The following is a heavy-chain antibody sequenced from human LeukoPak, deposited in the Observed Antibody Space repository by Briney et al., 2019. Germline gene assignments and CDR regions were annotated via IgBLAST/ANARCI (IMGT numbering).Heavy chain of an antibody. Sequence: GESLKIPCKASGKNLNTSWIGWVRQMPGKGLEWMGIIYPRDSDTKYSPSLQGQVTISADKSTSTAYLQWGSLKASDTAIYYCARMALFGSGSDYWGWFDPWGQGTLVTVSS. CDR1: GKNLNTSW. D-gene: IGHD3-10*01. CDR3: ARMALFGSGSDYWGWFDP. CDR2: IYPRDSDT. V-gene: IGHV5-51*01. J-gene: IGHJ5*02.